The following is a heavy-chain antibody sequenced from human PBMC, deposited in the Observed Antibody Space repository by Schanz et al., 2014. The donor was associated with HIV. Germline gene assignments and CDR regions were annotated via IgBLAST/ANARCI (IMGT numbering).Heavy chain of an antibody. CDR2: MRGSDDST. CDR3: AKTSYGWYFDY. J-gene: IGHJ4*02. D-gene: IGHD6-19*01. V-gene: IGHV3-23*01. CDR1: GFTFSTYA. Sequence: EVKLSESGGGLVQPGGSLRLSCVASGFTFSTYAMSWVRQAPGKGLEWVSGMRGSDDSTFYADSEKGRFTISRDNSKNTLYFQMNSLRAEDTAIYYCAKTSYGWYFDYWGQGTLVTVSS.